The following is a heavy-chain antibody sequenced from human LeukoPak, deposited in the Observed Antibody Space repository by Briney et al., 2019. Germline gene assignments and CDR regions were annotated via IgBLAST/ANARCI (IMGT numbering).Heavy chain of an antibody. V-gene: IGHV1-3*01. CDR3: ARTTAMVTIFDY. Sequence: ASVKVSCTASGYTFTSYAMHWVRQAPGQRLEWMGWINAGNGNTKDSQKFQGRVTITRDTSASTAYMELSSLRSEDTAVYYCARTTAMVTIFDYWGQGTLVTVSS. CDR1: GYTFTSYA. CDR2: INAGNGNT. D-gene: IGHD5-18*01. J-gene: IGHJ4*02.